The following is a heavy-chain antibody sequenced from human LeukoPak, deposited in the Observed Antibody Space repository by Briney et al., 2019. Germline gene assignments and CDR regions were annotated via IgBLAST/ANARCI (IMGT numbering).Heavy chain of an antibody. CDR2: VNPKSGGT. CDR3: ARGSYSDSSGYISF. V-gene: IGHV1-2*02. CDR1: GYTFTGYY. Sequence: ASVKVSCKASGYTFTGYYVHWVRQAPGQGLEWMGWVNPKSGGTNYVQGFQGRVTMTRDTSISTAYMELTSLRSDDTAVYYCARGSYSDSSGYISFWGQGTLVSVSS. D-gene: IGHD3-22*01. J-gene: IGHJ4*02.